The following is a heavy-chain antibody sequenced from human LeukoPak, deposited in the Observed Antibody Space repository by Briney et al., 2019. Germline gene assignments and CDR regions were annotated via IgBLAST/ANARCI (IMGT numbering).Heavy chain of an antibody. CDR1: GFTFDDYG. CDR2: INWNGGST. J-gene: IGHJ4*02. CDR3: TRVTNSGYDSGNFDY. D-gene: IGHD5-12*01. V-gene: IGHV3-20*04. Sequence: GSLRLSCAASGFTFDDYGLSWVRQAPGKGLEWVPGINWNGGSTGYADSVKGRFTISRDNAKKSLFLQMNSLRAEDTAVYYCTRVTNSGYDSGNFDYWGQGTLVTVSS.